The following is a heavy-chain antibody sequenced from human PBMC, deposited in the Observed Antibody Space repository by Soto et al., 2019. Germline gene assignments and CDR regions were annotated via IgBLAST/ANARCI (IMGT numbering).Heavy chain of an antibody. V-gene: IGHV1-69*01. J-gene: IGHJ4*02. CDR3: AREGLRRGALDY. CDR2: IIPAFGTP. Sequence: QVQLVQSGAEVKKPGSSVKVSCAASGGSLNNYAVSWVRRPPGQGFEWLGEIIPAFGTPNYAQKFQDRVTITADVLTNTVFMELSSLRSEDTAEYYCAREGLRRGALDYWGQGSLVTVSS. D-gene: IGHD6-6*01. CDR1: GGSLNNYA.